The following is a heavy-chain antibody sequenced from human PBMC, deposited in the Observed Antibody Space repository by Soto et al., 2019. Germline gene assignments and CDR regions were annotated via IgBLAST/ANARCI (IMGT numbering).Heavy chain of an antibody. V-gene: IGHV5-51*01. CDR1: GYIFTSYW. CDR2: IYPGDSDT. CDR3: ARSEWELDIYYFDY. J-gene: IGHJ4*02. Sequence: GESLKISCNGSGYIFTSYWIGWVRQMPGKGLEWMGIIYPGDSDTRYSPSFQGQVTISADKSISTTYLQWSSLKASDTAMYYCARSEWELDIYYFDYWGQGTLVTVSS. D-gene: IGHD1-26*01.